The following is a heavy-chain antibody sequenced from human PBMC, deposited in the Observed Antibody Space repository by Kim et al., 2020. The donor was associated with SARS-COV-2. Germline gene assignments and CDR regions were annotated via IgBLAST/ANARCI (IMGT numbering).Heavy chain of an antibody. CDR3: AKDLYYDILTGFRPSAFDY. D-gene: IGHD3-9*01. V-gene: IGHV3-30*18. Sequence: GGSLRLSCAASGFTFSSYGMHWVRQAPGKGLEWVAVISYDGSNKYYADSVKGRFTISRDNSKNTLYLQMNSLRAEDTAVYYCAKDLYYDILTGFRPSAFDYWGQGTRVTVSS. J-gene: IGHJ4*02. CDR2: ISYDGSNK. CDR1: GFTFSSYG.